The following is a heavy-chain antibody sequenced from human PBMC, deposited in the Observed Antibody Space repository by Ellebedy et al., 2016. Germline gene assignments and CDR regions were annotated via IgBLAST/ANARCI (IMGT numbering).Heavy chain of an antibody. CDR3: ARDLTGYSMDY. CDR2: INAGSAAI. Sequence: GGSLRLSXVASGFSFNKHAMDWVRQAPGKGLEWVSYINAGSAAIYYADSVKGRFTISRDNAKNSLYLQMNSLRAEDTAVYYCARDLTGYSMDYWGQGTLVTVSS. D-gene: IGHD3-9*01. CDR1: GFSFNKHA. J-gene: IGHJ4*02. V-gene: IGHV3-48*04.